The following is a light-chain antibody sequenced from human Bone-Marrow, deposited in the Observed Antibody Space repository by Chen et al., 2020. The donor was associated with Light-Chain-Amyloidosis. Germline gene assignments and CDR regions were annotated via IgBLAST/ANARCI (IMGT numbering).Light chain of an antibody. CDR2: EGS. J-gene: IGLJ3*02. V-gene: IGLV2-23*01. CDR3: CSYAGSSTWV. CDR1: SSDIGGYES. Sequence: QSALTQPRSVSGSPGQSVTISCTGTSSDIGGYESVSWYQQHPGKAPKLMIYEGSKRPSGVSNRFSGSKSGNTASLTISGLQAEDEADYYCCSYAGSSTWVFGGGTKLTVL.